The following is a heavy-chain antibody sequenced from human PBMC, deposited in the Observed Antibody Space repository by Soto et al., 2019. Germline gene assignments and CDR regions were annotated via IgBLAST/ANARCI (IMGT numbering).Heavy chain of an antibody. D-gene: IGHD3-10*01. CDR1: GFTVSSKY. Sequence: GGSLRLSCAASGFTVSSKYMSWVRQAPGKGLEWVSLIQSGGPTYYADSVKGRFTISRDNSENTLHLQMDSLRAEDTAVYYCVTDEGVGSMVRGIDLRGRGTLVTVSS. CDR3: VTDEGVGSMVRGIDL. J-gene: IGHJ2*01. CDR2: IQSGGPT. V-gene: IGHV3-66*01.